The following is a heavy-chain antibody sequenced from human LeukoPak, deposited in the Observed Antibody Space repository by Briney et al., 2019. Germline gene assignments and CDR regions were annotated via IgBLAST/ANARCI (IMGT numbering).Heavy chain of an antibody. CDR1: GYSLSRGYY. J-gene: IGHJ4*02. Sequence: SETLSLTCAVSGYSLSRGYYWSWIRQPPGKGLEWIGSIYHRGSTYYNPSLKSRVTISVDMSKNQFSLRLSSMTAADTAVYYCARVSGMYIEDWGLGTLVTVSS. CDR2: IYHRGST. CDR3: ARVSGMYIED. V-gene: IGHV4-38-2*01. D-gene: IGHD3-10*01.